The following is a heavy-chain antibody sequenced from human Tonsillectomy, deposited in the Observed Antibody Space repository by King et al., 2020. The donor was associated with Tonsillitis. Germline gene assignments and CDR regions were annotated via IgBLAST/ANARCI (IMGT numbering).Heavy chain of an antibody. CDR1: GGSINSYY. V-gene: IGHV4-4*07. CDR2: VYTSGST. CDR3: ARGIVGATTIWDFDL. J-gene: IGHJ2*01. D-gene: IGHD1-26*01. Sequence: VQLQESGPGLVKPSETLSLTCTVSGGSINSYYWSWIRQPAGKGLEWIGRVYTSGSTNYNPSLKSRVTMSVDTSKNQFPLKLSSVTAADTAVYYCARGIVGATTIWDFDLWGRGTLVTVSS.